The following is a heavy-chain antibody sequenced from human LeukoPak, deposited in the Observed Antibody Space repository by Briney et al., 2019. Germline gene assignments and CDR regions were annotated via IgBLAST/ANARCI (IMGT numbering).Heavy chain of an antibody. Sequence: GGSLRLSCAGSGFIFSSYAMYWVRQAPGKGLVWVSRVQSDGSGTMYADSVKGRFTISRDNAKNTLYLEMNSLRAEDTAVYYCARAQVGAPTDYWGQGTLVTVSS. V-gene: IGHV3-74*03. D-gene: IGHD1-26*01. CDR1: GFIFSSYA. CDR3: ARAQVGAPTDY. J-gene: IGHJ4*02. CDR2: VQSDGSGT.